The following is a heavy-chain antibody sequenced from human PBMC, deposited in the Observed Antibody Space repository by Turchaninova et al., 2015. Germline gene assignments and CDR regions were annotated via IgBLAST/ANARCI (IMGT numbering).Heavy chain of an antibody. J-gene: IGHJ4*02. CDR2: IKQDGSGK. V-gene: IGHV3-7*04. Sequence: EVQLVDSGGGLVQPGGSLRLSCAASGFTFSRYWMTWVRQDPGKGLEWVANIKQDGSGKDEVDSVTGRCTISRDNARESRYLKMNSLRAEDTAVYYCARASSGWYYWGQGTLVTVSS. CDR3: ARASSGWYY. CDR1: GFTFSRYW. D-gene: IGHD6-19*01.